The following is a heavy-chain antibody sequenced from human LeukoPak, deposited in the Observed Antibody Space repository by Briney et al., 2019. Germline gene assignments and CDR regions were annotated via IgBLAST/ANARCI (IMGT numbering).Heavy chain of an antibody. CDR1: GGSIRNYY. D-gene: IGHD3-22*01. CDR2: IYYSGST. J-gene: IGHJ4*02. V-gene: IGHV4-59*12. Sequence: SETLSLTCTVSGGSIRNYYWSWIRQPPGKGLEWIGYIYYSGSTNYNPSLKSRVTISVDKSKNQFSLKLNSVTAADTAVYYCATRVGDSSGYYVTYFDYWGQGTLVTVSS. CDR3: ATRVGDSSGYYVTYFDY.